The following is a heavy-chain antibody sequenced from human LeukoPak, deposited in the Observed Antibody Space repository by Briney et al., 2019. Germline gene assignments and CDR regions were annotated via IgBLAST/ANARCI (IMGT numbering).Heavy chain of an antibody. J-gene: IGHJ6*03. V-gene: IGHV4-4*07. CDR3: ARCRTGGVPAAIRGGLYYYYMDV. D-gene: IGHD2-2*02. CDR1: GGSISSYY. CDR2: IYTSGST. Sequence: SETLSLTCTVSGGSISSYYWSWIRQPAGKGLEWIGRIYTSGSTNYNPSLKSRVTISVDTSKNQFSLKLSSVTAADTAVYYCARCRTGGVPAAIRGGLYYYYMDVWGKGTTVTVSS.